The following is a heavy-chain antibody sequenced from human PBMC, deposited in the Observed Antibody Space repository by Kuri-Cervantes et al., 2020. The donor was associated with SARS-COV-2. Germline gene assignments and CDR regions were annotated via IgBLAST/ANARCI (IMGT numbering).Heavy chain of an antibody. CDR3: ARQMMSSITIFGVVITRNWFDP. J-gene: IGHJ5*02. Sequence: SETLSLTCAVYGGSFSGYYWSWIRQPPGKGLEWIGEINHSGSTYYNPSLKSRVTISVDTSKNQFSLKLSSMTAADTAVYYCARQMMSSITIFGVVITRNWFDPWGQGTLVTVSS. CDR1: GGSFSGYY. D-gene: IGHD3-3*01. CDR2: INHSGST. V-gene: IGHV4-34*01.